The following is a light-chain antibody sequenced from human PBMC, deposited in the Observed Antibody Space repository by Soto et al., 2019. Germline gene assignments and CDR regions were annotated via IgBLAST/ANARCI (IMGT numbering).Light chain of an antibody. CDR1: QSVRGNY. CDR2: GAS. J-gene: IGKJ1*01. CDR3: QHYGFSLRT. V-gene: IGKV3-20*01. Sequence: EIVLTQSPGTLSLSPGERATLSCRASQSVRGNYLAWYQQKPGQAPRLLISGASSRASGIPDRFSGSGSGTDFTLTISRLEPEDCAVYYCQHYGFSLRTFGQGSKVEI.